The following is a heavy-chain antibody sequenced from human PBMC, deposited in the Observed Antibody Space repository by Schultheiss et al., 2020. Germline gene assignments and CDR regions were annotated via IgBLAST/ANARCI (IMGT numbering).Heavy chain of an antibody. Sequence: SETLSLTCAVSGYSISSGYYWGWIRQPPGKGLEWIGSIYHSGSTYYNPSLKSRVTISVDTSKNQFSLKLSSVTAADTAVYYCARQEETRGYCSSTSCYNWFDPWGQGTLVTVSS. V-gene: IGHV4-38-2*01. CDR1: GYSISSGYY. CDR2: IYHSGST. CDR3: ARQEETRGYCSSTSCYNWFDP. J-gene: IGHJ5*02. D-gene: IGHD2-2*01.